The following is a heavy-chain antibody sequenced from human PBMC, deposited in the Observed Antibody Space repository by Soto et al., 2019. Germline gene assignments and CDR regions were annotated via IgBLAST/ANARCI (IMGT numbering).Heavy chain of an antibody. Sequence: ASVKVSCKASGYTFTSYGISWVRQAHGQGLAWMGWISAYTGNTNYAQKLQGRVTMTTDTSTSTAYMELRSLRSDDTAVYYCTSYDSSAYYYFAFDIWGQGTMVTVSS. CDR3: TSYDSSAYYYFAFDI. CDR1: GYTFTSYG. V-gene: IGHV1-18*01. D-gene: IGHD3-22*01. J-gene: IGHJ3*02. CDR2: ISAYTGNT.